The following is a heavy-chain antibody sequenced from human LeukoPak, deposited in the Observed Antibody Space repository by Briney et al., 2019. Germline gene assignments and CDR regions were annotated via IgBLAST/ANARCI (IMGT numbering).Heavy chain of an antibody. CDR1: GFTVSSNY. CDR2: FYYSGST. V-gene: IGHV4-59*08. Sequence: PGGSLRLSCAAPGFTVSSNYMSWVRQAPGKGLEWIGYFYYSGSTNYNPSLKSRVTILVDTSKNQFSLKLNSVTAADTALYYCARAQYSSSPLYYGMDVWGQGTTVTVSS. D-gene: IGHD6-13*01. J-gene: IGHJ6*02. CDR3: ARAQYSSSPLYYGMDV.